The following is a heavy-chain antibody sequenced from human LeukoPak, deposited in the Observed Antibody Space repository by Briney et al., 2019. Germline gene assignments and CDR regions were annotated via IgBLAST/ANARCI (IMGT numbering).Heavy chain of an antibody. Sequence: ASVRVSCKTSGFIFTGYYIHLVRQDPGQGLEWMGWINPNTGATYYTDHFQGRVSITSDTSISKVYMELNSHRFDDTAVYYCDREMPSAIAAESRCDPWRQGTVITVSS. V-gene: IGHV1-2*02. J-gene: IGHJ5*02. CDR1: GFIFTGYY. D-gene: IGHD6-13*01. CDR2: INPNTGAT. CDR3: DREMPSAIAAESRCDP.